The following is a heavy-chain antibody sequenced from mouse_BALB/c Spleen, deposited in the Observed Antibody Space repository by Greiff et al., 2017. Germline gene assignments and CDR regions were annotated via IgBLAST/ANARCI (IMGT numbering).Heavy chain of an antibody. CDR2: IDPSDSYT. CDR1: GYTFTSYW. D-gene: IGHD1-1*01. V-gene: IGHV1-69*02. J-gene: IGHJ4*01. CDR3: TRRYMDY. Sequence: QVQLQQPGAELVKPGASVKLSCKASGYTFTSYWMHWVKQRPGQGLEWIGEIDPSDSYTNYNQKFKGKATLTVDKSSSTAYMQLSSLTSEDSAVYYCTRRYMDYWGQGTSVTVSS.